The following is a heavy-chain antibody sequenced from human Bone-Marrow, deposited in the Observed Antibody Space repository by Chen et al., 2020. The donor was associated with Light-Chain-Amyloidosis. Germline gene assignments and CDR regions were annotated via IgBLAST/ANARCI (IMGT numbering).Heavy chain of an antibody. CDR3: ARGIDY. J-gene: IGHJ4*02. CDR1: GGSFNDYY. Sequence: QVHLQQWGAGLLKPSEPLSLTCGVYGGSFNDYYMTWFRQPPGKGLEWIGEINHSGKSNLNPSLSGRVTMSIDAAKRQFSLEVTSLTAADTAMYYCARGIDYWGQGTLVTVSS. V-gene: IGHV4-34*01. CDR2: INHSGKS.